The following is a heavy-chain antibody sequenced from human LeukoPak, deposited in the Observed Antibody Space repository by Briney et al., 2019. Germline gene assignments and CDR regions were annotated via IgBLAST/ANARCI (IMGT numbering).Heavy chain of an antibody. V-gene: IGHV4-61*10. J-gene: IGHJ4*02. CDR2: VYSRGGT. CDR1: GGSISSGSYY. Sequence: SETLSLTCTVSGGSISSGSYYWSWIRQPAGKGLEWIGRVYSRGGTNYNPSLKSRVIISVDTSKNQFSLKLSPVIAADTAVYYCARVGVDYSGNIIKYYFDYWGQGTLVTVSS. CDR3: ARVGVDYSGNIIKYYFDY. D-gene: IGHD4-23*01.